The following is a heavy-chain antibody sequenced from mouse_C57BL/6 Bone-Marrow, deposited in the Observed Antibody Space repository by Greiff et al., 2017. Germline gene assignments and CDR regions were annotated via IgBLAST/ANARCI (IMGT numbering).Heavy chain of an antibody. Sequence: EVKLVESGGGLVKPGGSLKLSCAASGFTFSSYAMSWVRQTPEQRLEWVATISAGGSYTYYPDNVKGRVTISRDNAKNNLYLQLSHLKSEDTAMYYCARDLGSYAMDYWGQGTSVTVSA. V-gene: IGHV5-4*01. CDR1: GFTFSSYA. J-gene: IGHJ4*01. D-gene: IGHD3-1*01. CDR3: ARDLGSYAMDY. CDR2: ISAGGSYT.